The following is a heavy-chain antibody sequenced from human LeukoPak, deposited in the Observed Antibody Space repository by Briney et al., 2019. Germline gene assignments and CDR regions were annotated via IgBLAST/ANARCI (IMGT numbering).Heavy chain of an antibody. CDR1: GGSISSYY. CDR3: ARVQPTVTDYYFDY. V-gene: IGHV4-59*01. J-gene: IGHJ4*02. Sequence: SETLSLTCTVSGGSISSYYWSWIRQPPGKGLEWIGYIYYSGSTNYNPSLKSRVTISLDTSKKQFSLKLSSVTAADTAVYYCARVQPTVTDYYFDYWGQGTLVTVSS. CDR2: IYYSGST. D-gene: IGHD4-17*01.